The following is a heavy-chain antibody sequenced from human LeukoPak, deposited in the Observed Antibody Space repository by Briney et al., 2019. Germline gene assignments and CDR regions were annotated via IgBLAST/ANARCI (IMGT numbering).Heavy chain of an antibody. D-gene: IGHD1-26*01. CDR2: INPNSGGT. Sequence: VKVSCKASGYTFTGYYMHWVRQAPGQGLEWMGWINPNSGGTNYAQKFQGRVTMTRDTSISTAYMELSRLRSDDTAVYYCARDRGVGATTYFDYWGQGTLVTVSS. V-gene: IGHV1-2*02. J-gene: IGHJ4*02. CDR3: ARDRGVGATTYFDY. CDR1: GYTFTGYY.